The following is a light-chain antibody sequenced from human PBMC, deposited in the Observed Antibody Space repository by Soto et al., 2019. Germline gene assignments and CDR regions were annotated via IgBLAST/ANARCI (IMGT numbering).Light chain of an antibody. CDR1: QNIDMY. CDR2: GDS. CDR3: QHTFNSPPWT. Sequence: DLHMTQSPSSLSASVGDTVTITCRASQNIDMYLNWYQQKPGKAPRILISGDSNLQSGVPSRFSGSGSGTDSTLTISSLQSDDFASYFCQHTFNSPPWTFGQGTKVEVK. V-gene: IGKV1-39*01. J-gene: IGKJ1*01.